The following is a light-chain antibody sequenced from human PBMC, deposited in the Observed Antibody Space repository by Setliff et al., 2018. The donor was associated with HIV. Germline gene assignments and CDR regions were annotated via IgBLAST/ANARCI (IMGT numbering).Light chain of an antibody. Sequence: QSALTQPASVSGSPGQSITISCTETSSDVCCYTYVSWYQQHPGKAPKLMIYDVSIRPSGVSDRFSGSKSGNTASLTISGLQAEDEADYYCSSYTTSDTLVFGTGTKV. V-gene: IGLV2-14*03. CDR2: DVS. J-gene: IGLJ1*01. CDR3: SSYTTSDTLV. CDR1: SSDVCCYTY.